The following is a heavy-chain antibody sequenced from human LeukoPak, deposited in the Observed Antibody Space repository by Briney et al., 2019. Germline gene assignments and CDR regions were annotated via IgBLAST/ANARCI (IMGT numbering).Heavy chain of an antibody. CDR2: IKEDGTET. Sequence: GGSLRLSCAASGFMFSSNWMSWVRLAPGKGLEWVANIKEDGTETYYVDPVKGRFTISRDNAKNSLYLQMNSLRVEDTAVYYCAKEGRSLQTYWGQGTLVTVSS. J-gene: IGHJ4*02. CDR3: AKEGRSLQTY. CDR1: GFMFSSNW. V-gene: IGHV3-7*03. D-gene: IGHD5-24*01.